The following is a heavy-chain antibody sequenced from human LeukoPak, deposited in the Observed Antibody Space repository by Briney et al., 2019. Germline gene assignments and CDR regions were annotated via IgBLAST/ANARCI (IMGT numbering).Heavy chain of an antibody. CDR1: GYTFTSYY. V-gene: IGHV1-46*01. CDR3: ARGSSAVALSLDYYFDY. D-gene: IGHD3-10*01. CDR2: INPSGGST. Sequence: ASVKVSCTASGYTFTSYYMHWVRQAPGQGLEWMGIINPSGGSTSYAQKFQGRVTMTRDTSTSTVYMELSSLRSEDTAVYYCARGSSAVALSLDYYFDYWGQGTLVTVSS. J-gene: IGHJ4*02.